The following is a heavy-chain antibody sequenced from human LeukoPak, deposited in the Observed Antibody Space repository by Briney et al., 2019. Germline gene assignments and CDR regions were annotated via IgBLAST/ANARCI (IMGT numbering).Heavy chain of an antibody. Sequence: GSLRLSCAASGFTVSSNHMSWVRQAPGKGLEWIGSIYYSGSTYYNASLKSRGTISVDTSKNQFSLKLNSVTAADTAVYFCARQVVAVAGTGYFDYWGQGTLVTVSS. CDR2: IYYSGST. CDR1: GFTVSSNH. D-gene: IGHD6-19*01. CDR3: ARQVVAVAGTGYFDY. J-gene: IGHJ4*02. V-gene: IGHV4-39*01.